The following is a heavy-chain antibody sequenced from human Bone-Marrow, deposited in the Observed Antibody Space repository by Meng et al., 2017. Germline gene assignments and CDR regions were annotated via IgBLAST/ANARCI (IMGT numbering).Heavy chain of an antibody. Sequence: QVQLQESGPGLVKPSQTLSLTCTVSGGSISSGDYYWMWIRQPPGKGREWIGYIYYSGSTYYNPSLKSRVTISVDTSKNQFSLKLSSVTAADTAVYYCASSMTTVTAEIDYWGQGTLVTVSS. V-gene: IGHV4-30-4*01. CDR2: IYYSGST. D-gene: IGHD4-17*01. CDR1: GGSISSGDYY. CDR3: ASSMTTVTAEIDY. J-gene: IGHJ4*02.